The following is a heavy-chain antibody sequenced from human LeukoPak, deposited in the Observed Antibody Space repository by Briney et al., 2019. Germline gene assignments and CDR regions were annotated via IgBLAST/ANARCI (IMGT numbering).Heavy chain of an antibody. CDR3: AKGLQGVRGNWFDP. Sequence: PGRSLRLSCAASGFTFAHYSMHWVRRAPGKGLEWVAGITWNSDSVGYGDSVKGRFTISRDNAWNSLYLQMNSLRPEDTAFYYCAKGLQGVRGNWFDPWGQGTLVTVSS. D-gene: IGHD2/OR15-2a*01. V-gene: IGHV3-9*01. CDR1: GFTFAHYS. J-gene: IGHJ5*02. CDR2: ITWNSDSV.